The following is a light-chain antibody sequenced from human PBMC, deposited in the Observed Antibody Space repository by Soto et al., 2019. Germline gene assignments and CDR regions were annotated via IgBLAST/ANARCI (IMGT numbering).Light chain of an antibody. CDR1: QNIRNW. CDR2: GAT. J-gene: IGKJ4*01. CDR3: QKYDDY. Sequence: DIQMTQSPSTLSASVGDRVTITCRTSQNIRNWLAWYQQRPGKAPRLLIYGATTLESGVPSRFSGSGSGTEFTLTISSLQPDYFATYYCQKYDDYFGGGTRVELK. V-gene: IGKV1-5*01.